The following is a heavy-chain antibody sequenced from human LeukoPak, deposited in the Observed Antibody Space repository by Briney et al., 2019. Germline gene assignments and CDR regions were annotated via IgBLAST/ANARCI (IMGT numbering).Heavy chain of an antibody. V-gene: IGHV1-69*01. Sequence: SVKVSFKASGGTFSSYAISWVRQAPGQGLEWMGGIIPIFGTANYAQKFQGRVTITADESTSTAYMELSSLSSEDTAVYYCARSYYYDSSGSFDYWGQGTLVTVSS. J-gene: IGHJ4*02. CDR2: IIPIFGTA. D-gene: IGHD3-22*01. CDR1: GGTFSSYA. CDR3: ARSYYYDSSGSFDY.